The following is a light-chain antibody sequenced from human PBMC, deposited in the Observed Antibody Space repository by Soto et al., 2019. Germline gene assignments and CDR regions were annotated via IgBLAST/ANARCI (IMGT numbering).Light chain of an antibody. J-gene: IGLJ1*01. Sequence: QSALTQPRSVSGSPGQSVTISCTGTSSDVGAYNYVSWYQQHPGTVPRLMIYDVSKRPSGVPDRFSGSKSGNTASLTISGLQAEDEADHYCCSYAGNYYVFGTGTKLTVL. V-gene: IGLV2-11*01. CDR2: DVS. CDR3: CSYAGNYYV. CDR1: SSDVGAYNY.